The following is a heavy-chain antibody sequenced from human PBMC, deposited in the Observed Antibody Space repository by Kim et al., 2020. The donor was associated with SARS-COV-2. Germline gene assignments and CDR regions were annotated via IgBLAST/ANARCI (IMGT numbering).Heavy chain of an antibody. CDR2: SYHTGKT. V-gene: IGHV4-39*01. Sequence: SETLSLTCSVSGGSINSGAYYWGWVRQPPGKGLEWLATSYHTGKTFYSASLKTRVSMSMDPSKNQLSLRLGSVTAADTATYFCARSIAVAGLYYFDFWGQGALVSGSS. J-gene: IGHJ4*02. CDR3: ARSIAVAGLYYFDF. D-gene: IGHD6-19*01. CDR1: GGSINSGAYY.